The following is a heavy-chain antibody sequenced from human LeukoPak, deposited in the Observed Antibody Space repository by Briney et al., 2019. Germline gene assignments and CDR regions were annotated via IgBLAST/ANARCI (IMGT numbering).Heavy chain of an antibody. V-gene: IGHV4-39*01. Sequence: ASETLSLTCTVSGGSISSSSYYWGWIRQAPGKGLEWIGSIYYSGSAYYNPSLKSRVTITVDTSKNQFSLKLSSVTAAHTSIYYCARRRITARRSDAFDIWGQGTMVTVSS. CDR1: GGSISSSSYY. D-gene: IGHD6-6*01. CDR3: ARRRITARRSDAFDI. CDR2: IYYSGSA. J-gene: IGHJ3*02.